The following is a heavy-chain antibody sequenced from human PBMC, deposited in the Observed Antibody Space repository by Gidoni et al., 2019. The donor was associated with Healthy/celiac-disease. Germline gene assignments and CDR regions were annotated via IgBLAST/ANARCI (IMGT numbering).Heavy chain of an antibody. D-gene: IGHD2-8*01. CDR1: GLTFSSYA. V-gene: IGHV3-23*01. J-gene: IGHJ4*02. CDR2: ISGSGGST. CDR3: ATGVMIFWGIDCTNGVCYRGPFDY. Sequence: EVQLLESGGGLVQPGGSLRLSCAASGLTFSSYAMSWVRQAPGKGLEWVSTISGSGGSTYYADSVKGRFTISRDNSKNTLYLQMNSLRAEDTAVYYCATGVMIFWGIDCTNGVCYRGPFDYWGQGTLVTVSS.